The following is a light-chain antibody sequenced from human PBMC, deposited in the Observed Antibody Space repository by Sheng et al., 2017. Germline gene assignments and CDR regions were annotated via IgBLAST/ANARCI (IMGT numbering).Light chain of an antibody. J-gene: IGKJ3*01. CDR1: QSISHW. V-gene: IGKV1-5*01. Sequence: DIQMTQSPSTLSATVGDRVTITCRASQSISHWLAWYQQKPGKAPTLLISGASTLETGVPSRFSGSGFGTDFTLTISSLQPDDFATYYCQQFNDYPLTFGPGTTLDI. CDR3: QQFNDYPLT. CDR2: GAS.